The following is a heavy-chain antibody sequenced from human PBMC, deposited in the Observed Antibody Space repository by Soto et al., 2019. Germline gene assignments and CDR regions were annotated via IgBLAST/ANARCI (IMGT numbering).Heavy chain of an antibody. CDR3: AKDQISGWYDN. J-gene: IGHJ5*02. CDR1: GFAFSRSA. V-gene: IGHV3-23*01. CDR2: MGGSVDST. D-gene: IGHD6-19*01. Sequence: EVQLLESGGGLVQPGGSLRRSCAASGFAFSRSAMSWVRQAPGKGLEWVSAMGGSVDSTYYADSVKGRFTISRDDSKNTLYLQMNSLRPEDTALYYCAKDQISGWYDNWGQGTLVTVSS.